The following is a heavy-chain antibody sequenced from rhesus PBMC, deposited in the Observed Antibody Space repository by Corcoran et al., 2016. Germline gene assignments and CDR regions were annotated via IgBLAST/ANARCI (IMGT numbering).Heavy chain of an antibody. J-gene: IGHJ6*01. D-gene: IGHD3-16*01. CDR2: IYGSGSST. V-gene: IGHV4S11*01. CDR3: ARHFLRGYSGSYYPYGLDS. Sequence: QVQLQESGPGLVKPLETLSLTCAVSGGSLSSNYWSWTRQAPGEGLEWIGYIYGSGSSTNYNPSLKRRVTLSVDTSKNQLSLKLSSVTAADTAVYYCARHFLRGYSGSYYPYGLDSWGQGVVVTVSS. CDR1: GGSLSSNY.